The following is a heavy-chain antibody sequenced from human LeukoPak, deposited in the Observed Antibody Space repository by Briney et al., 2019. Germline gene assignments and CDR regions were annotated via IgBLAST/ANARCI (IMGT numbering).Heavy chain of an antibody. CDR2: INHSGST. D-gene: IGHD1/OR15-1a*01. Sequence: SETLSLTCAVYGGSFSGYYWSWIRQPPGKGLEWIGEINHSGSTNYNPSLKSRVTISVDTSKNQFSLKLSSVTAADTAVYYCARGRFGNIWGKGTTVTVSS. CDR1: GGSFSGYY. CDR3: ARGRFGNI. J-gene: IGHJ6*04. V-gene: IGHV4-34*01.